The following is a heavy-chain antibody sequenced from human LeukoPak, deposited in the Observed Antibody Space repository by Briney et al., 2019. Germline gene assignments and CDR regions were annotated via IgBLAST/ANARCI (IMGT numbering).Heavy chain of an antibody. CDR1: GYTFTSYG. J-gene: IGHJ4*02. D-gene: IGHD2-15*01. CDR3: ARARRYCSGGSCPPLIDY. V-gene: IGHV1-18*01. CDR2: ISTYNANT. Sequence: ASVKVSCKASGYTFTSYGISWVRQAPGQGLEWMAWISTYNANTNYAQKLQGRVTLTTDTSTSAAYMELRSLRSDDTAVYYCARARRYCSGGSCPPLIDYWGQGTLVTVSS.